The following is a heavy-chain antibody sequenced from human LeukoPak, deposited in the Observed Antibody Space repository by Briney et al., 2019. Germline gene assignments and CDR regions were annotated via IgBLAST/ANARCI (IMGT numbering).Heavy chain of an antibody. V-gene: IGHV4-31*03. J-gene: IGHJ4*02. CDR3: AREEPIFDIFDY. Sequence: SETLSLTCTVSGGSISSGGYYWSWIRQHPGKGLEWIGYIYYSGSTYYNPSIKSRVTISVDTSKNQFSLKLSSVTAADTAVYYCAREEPIFDIFDYWGQGTLVTVSS. CDR1: GGSISSGGYY. CDR2: IYYSGST. D-gene: IGHD3-3*01.